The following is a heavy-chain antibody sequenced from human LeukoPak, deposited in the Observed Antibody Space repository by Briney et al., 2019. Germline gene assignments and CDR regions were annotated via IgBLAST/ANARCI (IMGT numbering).Heavy chain of an antibody. CDR2: IKQDGSEK. CDR3: ARARTDPIVVVPAANYYYYYMDV. V-gene: IGHV3-7*01. J-gene: IGHJ6*03. D-gene: IGHD2-2*01. Sequence: PGGSLRLSCAASGFTFSSYWMSWVRQAPGKGLEWVANIKQDGSEKYYVDSVKGRFTISRDNAKNSLYLQMNSLRAEDTAVYYCARARTDPIVVVPAANYYYYYMDVWGKGTTVTLSS. CDR1: GFTFSSYW.